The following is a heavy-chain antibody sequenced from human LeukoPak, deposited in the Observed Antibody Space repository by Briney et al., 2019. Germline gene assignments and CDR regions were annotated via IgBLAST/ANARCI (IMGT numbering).Heavy chain of an antibody. Sequence: GGSLRVSCAASGFTFSIYWMHWVRQAPGKGLVWVSRINSDGSSTSYADSVKGRFTIPRDNAKNTLYLQMNSLRAEDTAVYYCARRYYYDTSGYNFDYWGQGTLVTVSS. CDR2: INSDGSST. D-gene: IGHD3-22*01. CDR1: GFTFSIYW. CDR3: ARRYYYDTSGYNFDY. V-gene: IGHV3-74*01. J-gene: IGHJ4*02.